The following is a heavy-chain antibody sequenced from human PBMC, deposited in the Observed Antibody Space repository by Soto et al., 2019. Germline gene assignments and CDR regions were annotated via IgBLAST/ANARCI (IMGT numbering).Heavy chain of an antibody. J-gene: IGHJ4*02. CDR2: ISAHNGNT. CDR3: ARGRYGDY. D-gene: IGHD1-1*01. Sequence: QVHLVQSGDEGRKPGASVKVSCKGSGYTFTSYGITWVRQAPGQGLEWMGWISAHNGNTNYAQKLQGRVTVTRDTSTSTAYMELRSLRSDDTAVYYCARGRYGDYWGQGALVTVSS. CDR1: GYTFTSYG. V-gene: IGHV1-18*01.